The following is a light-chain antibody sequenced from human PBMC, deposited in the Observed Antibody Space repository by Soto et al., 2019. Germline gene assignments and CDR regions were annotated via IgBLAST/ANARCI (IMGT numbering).Light chain of an antibody. V-gene: IGKV2-24*01. CDR2: KIS. CDR1: QSLVYSDGNTY. CDR3: MQATQFPFT. Sequence: DIVMTQTPLSSPVTLGQPASISCRSSQSLVYSDGNTYLSWLHQRPGQPPRLLIYKISNRLSGVPDRFSGSGAGTDFTLKISRVEAEDVRVYYCMQATQFPFTFGQGTKLEIK. J-gene: IGKJ2*01.